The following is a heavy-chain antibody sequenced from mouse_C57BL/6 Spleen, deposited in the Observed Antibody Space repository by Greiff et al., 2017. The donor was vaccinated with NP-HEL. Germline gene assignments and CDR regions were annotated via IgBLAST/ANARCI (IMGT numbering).Heavy chain of an antibody. CDR2: IYPGSGNT. V-gene: IGHV1-76*01. CDR3: ARLVLEDYAMDY. D-gene: IGHD2-12*01. CDR1: GYTFTDYY. Sequence: VQLQQSGAELVRPGASVKLSCKASGYTFTDYYINWVKQRPGQGLEWIARIYPGSGNTYYNEKFKGKATLTAEKSSSTAYMQLSSLTSEDSAVYFCARLVLEDYAMDYWGQGTSVTVSS. J-gene: IGHJ4*01.